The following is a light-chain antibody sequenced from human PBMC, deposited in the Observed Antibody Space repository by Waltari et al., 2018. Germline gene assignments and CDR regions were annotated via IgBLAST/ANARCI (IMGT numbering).Light chain of an antibody. CDR2: IND. CDR1: SSNIGRNT. CDR3: AVWDDSLSAWL. J-gene: IGLJ3*02. V-gene: IGLV1-44*01. Sequence: QSVLTQPPSASGTPGQRVTISCSGSSSNIGRNTVNWYQHFPGTAPKLVIYINDQRPSGVPDRFSGSKSGTSASLAISGLQSDDEAEYSCAVWDDSLSAWLFDGGTKLAVL.